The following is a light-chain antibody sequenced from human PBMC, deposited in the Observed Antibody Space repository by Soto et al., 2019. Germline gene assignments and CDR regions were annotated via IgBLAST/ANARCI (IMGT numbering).Light chain of an antibody. CDR1: QSVTTT. CDR2: GAS. V-gene: IGKV3-15*01. CDR3: QQYGYSPIT. J-gene: IGKJ5*01. Sequence: EIVMTQSPTTLSVNPGERAXXXXXASQSVTTTLAWYQQKPGQVPSLLIYGASTISSGIAARFSGSGSGTDFTLTISRLEPEDFAVYYCQQYGYSPITFGQGTRLEI.